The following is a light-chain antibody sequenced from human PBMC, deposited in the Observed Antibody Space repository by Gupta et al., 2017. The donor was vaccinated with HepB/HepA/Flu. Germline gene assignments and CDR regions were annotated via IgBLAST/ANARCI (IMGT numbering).Light chain of an antibody. Sequence: ILMTQSPATLSVSPGERATLCCRDSQSVGRKLAWYQQKPGQPPRLLMYDVSIRVTVIPGRFSGSGSTTDFTLTSSSQQSEDSAIYYRQQDENWVSFGGGTKVEIK. CDR3: QQDENWVS. J-gene: IGKJ4*01. CDR2: DVS. V-gene: IGKV3-15*01. CDR1: QSVGRK.